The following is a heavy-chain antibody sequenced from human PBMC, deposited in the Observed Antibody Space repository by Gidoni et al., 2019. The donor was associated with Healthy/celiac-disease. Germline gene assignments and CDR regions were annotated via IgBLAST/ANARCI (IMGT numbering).Heavy chain of an antibody. CDR3: ARVSELLLPWYFDY. Sequence: QVQLQQWGAGLLKPSETLSLTCAVYGGSFSGYYWSWIRQPPGKGLEWIGEINHSGSTNYNPSLKSRVTISVDTSKNQFSLKLSSVTAADTAVYYCARVSELLLPWYFDYWGQGTLVTVSS. CDR2: INHSGST. V-gene: IGHV4-34*01. D-gene: IGHD2-15*01. J-gene: IGHJ4*02. CDR1: GGSFSGYY.